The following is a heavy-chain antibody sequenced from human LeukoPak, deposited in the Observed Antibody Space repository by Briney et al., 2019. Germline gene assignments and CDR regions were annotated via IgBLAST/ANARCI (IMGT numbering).Heavy chain of an antibody. V-gene: IGHV5-51*01. D-gene: IGHD3-9*01. CDR1: GYSFTSYW. J-gene: IGHJ5*02. CDR3: ARGTMLRYFDWLALNWFDP. CDR2: IYPGDSDT. Sequence: GESLKISCKGSGYSFTSYWTGWVRQMPGKGLEWMGIIYPGDSDTRYSPSFQGPVTISADKSISTAYLQWSSLKASDTAMYYCARGTMLRYFDWLALNWFDPWGQGTLVTVSS.